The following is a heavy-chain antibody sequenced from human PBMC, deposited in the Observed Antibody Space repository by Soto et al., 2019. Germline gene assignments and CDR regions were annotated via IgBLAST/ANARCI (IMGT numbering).Heavy chain of an antibody. Sequence: SETLSLTCAVYGGSFSGYYWSWIRQSPGKGLEWIGEINHSGNTNQNPSLKSRVTISVDTSKNQFSLKLRSLTAADTAVYYCARGITRAAPDKYYFDSWGQGTLVTV. CDR2: INHSGNT. CDR1: GGSFSGYY. J-gene: IGHJ4*02. D-gene: IGHD3-10*01. CDR3: ARGITRAAPDKYYFDS. V-gene: IGHV4-34*01.